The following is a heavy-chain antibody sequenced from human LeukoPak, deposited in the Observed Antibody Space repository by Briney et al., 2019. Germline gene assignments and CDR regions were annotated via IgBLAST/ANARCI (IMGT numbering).Heavy chain of an antibody. CDR3: ARGLASRGPREEGFDY. J-gene: IGHJ4*02. V-gene: IGHV3-9*01. D-gene: IGHD3-10*01. CDR1: GFTFDDYT. CDR2: ISWNSFTI. Sequence: GGSLRLSCAASGFTFDDYTMHWVRQAPGKGLEWVSGISWNSFTIGYADSVKGRFTISRDNAKNSLYLQMNSLRAEDTALYHCARGLASRGPREEGFDYWGQGTLVTVSS.